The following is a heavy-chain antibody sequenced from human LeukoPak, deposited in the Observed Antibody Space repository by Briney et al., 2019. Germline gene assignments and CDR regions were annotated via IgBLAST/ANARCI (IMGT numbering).Heavy chain of an antibody. CDR2: ISGSGGST. V-gene: IGHV3-23*01. CDR3: AKDESGSYWVGAFDI. CDR1: GLTFSSYA. J-gene: IGHJ3*02. Sequence: GGSLRLSCAASGLTFSSYAMSWVRQAPGKGLEWVSAISGSGGSTYYADSVKGRFTISRDNSKNTLYLQMNSLRAEDTAVYYCAKDESGSYWVGAFDIWGQGTMVTVSS. D-gene: IGHD1-26*01.